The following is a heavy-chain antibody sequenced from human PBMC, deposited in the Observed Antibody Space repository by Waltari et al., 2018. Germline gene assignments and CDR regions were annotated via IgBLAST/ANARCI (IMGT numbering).Heavy chain of an antibody. CDR3: ARMSGAAAGKFDY. D-gene: IGHD6-13*01. CDR2: ISDIGNT. CDR1: GTSIPHYY. J-gene: IGHJ4*02. V-gene: IGHV4-59*01. Sequence: QVQLQESGPGLVKPSETLSLPCIVSGTSIPHYYWSWIRQPPGKGLKWIGLISDIGNTKYNPSLKSRVTISGDTSKNQFSLKMSAVTAADTAVFYCARMSGAAAGKFDYWGQGTLVTVSS.